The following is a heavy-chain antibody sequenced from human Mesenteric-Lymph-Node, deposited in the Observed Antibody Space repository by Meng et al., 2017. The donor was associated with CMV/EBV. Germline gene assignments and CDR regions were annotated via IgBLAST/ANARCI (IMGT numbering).Heavy chain of an antibody. CDR3: ARQTTIITASWTP. D-gene: IGHD4-11*01. J-gene: IGHJ5*02. CDR2: ISYDGRNK. V-gene: IGHV3-30*03. Sequence: GESLKISCAASGFTFSSYGMHWVRQAPGKGLEWVAVISYDGRNKYYADSVKGRFTISGDDSKNTLYLQMNSLSPEDTALYYCARQTTIITASWTPGGQGTLVTVSS. CDR1: GFTFSSYG.